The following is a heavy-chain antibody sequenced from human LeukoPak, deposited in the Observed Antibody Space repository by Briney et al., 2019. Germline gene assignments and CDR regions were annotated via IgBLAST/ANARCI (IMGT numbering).Heavy chain of an antibody. D-gene: IGHD6-19*01. CDR2: TYYKSAWYN. CDR1: GDSVSRDSIA. V-gene: IGHV6-1*01. CDR3: ARGTGWPQFDY. Sequence: SQTLSLTCAISGDSVSRDSIAWNWIRQSPSRGLEWLGRTYYKSAWYNDYAVSVKGRIIINPDTSKNQFSLQLNSVTPEDTAVYYCARGTGWPQFDYWGQGTLVTVSS. J-gene: IGHJ4*02.